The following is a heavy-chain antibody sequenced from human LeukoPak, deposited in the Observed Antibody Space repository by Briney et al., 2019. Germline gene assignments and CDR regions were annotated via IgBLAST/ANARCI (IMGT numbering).Heavy chain of an antibody. CDR2: ISSSSSYI. J-gene: IGHJ4*02. V-gene: IGHV3-21*01. CDR1: GFTFSSYS. Sequence: GGSLRLSCAASGFTFSSYSMNWVRQAPGKGLEWVSSISSSSSYIYYADSVKGRFTISRDNAKNSLYLQMNSLRAEDTAVYYCARDVDIVATIVADYWGQGTLVTVPS. D-gene: IGHD5-12*01. CDR3: ARDVDIVATIVADY.